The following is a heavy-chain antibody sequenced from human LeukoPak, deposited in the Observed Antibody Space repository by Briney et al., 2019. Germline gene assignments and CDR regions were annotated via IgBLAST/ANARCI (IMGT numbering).Heavy chain of an antibody. CDR3: ARSILTGITVNPFEY. Sequence: ASVKVSCKASGYTFTSYDIGWVRQAPGQGLEWMGWISAYNDNTNYAQKLQGRVTMTTDTSTSTAYLELSSLRSGDTAVYYCARSILTGITVNPFEYWGQGTLVTVSS. CDR2: ISAYNDNT. D-gene: IGHD3-9*01. CDR1: GYTFTSYD. J-gene: IGHJ4*02. V-gene: IGHV1-18*01.